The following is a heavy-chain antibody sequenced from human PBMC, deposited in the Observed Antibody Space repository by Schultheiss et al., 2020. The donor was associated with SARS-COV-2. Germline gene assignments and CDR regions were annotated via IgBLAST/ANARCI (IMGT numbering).Heavy chain of an antibody. CDR3: ARGLHCTNGVCYRRTGWFDP. CDR1: GGSISSSSYY. V-gene: IGHV4-39*07. Sequence: SETLSLTCTVSGGSISSSSYYWGWIRQPPGKGLEWIGEINHSGSTNYNPSLKSRVTISVDTSKNQFSLKLSSVTAADTAVYYCARGLHCTNGVCYRRTGWFDPWGQGTLVTVSS. J-gene: IGHJ5*02. CDR2: INHSGST. D-gene: IGHD2-8*01.